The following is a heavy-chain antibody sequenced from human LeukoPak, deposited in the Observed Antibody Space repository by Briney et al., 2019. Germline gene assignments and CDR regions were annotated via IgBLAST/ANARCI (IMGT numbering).Heavy chain of an antibody. CDR2: IYYSGST. D-gene: IGHD3-3*01. CDR3: ARAPVYYDFWRSHAGGFDT. CDR1: GGSFSGYY. J-gene: IGHJ3*02. V-gene: IGHV4-34*01. Sequence: SETLSLTCAVYGGSFSGYYWSWIRQPPGKGLEWIGSIYYSGSTYYNPSLKSRVTISVDTSKNQFSLKLSSVTAADTAVYYCARAPVYYDFWRSHAGGFDTWGQGTMVTVSS.